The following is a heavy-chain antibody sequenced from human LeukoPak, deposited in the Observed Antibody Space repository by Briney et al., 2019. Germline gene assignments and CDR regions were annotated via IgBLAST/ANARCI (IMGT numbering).Heavy chain of an antibody. V-gene: IGHV1-46*01. J-gene: IGHJ6*02. CDR2: TNPSGGDT. D-gene: IGHD2-21*02. CDR1: GYTFTTYY. CDR3: AALYCGGDCSQVMQEGDYGMDV. Sequence: GASVKVSCKASGYTFTTYYIHWVRQAPGRGLEWMGITNPSGGDTSYAQKYQGRVTVTRDTSTSAVYMELSSLRSEDTAVYYCAALYCGGDCSQVMQEGDYGMDVWGQGTTVTVSS.